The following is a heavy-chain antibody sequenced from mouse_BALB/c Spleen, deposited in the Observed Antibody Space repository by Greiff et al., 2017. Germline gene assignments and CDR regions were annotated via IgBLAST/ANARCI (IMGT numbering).Heavy chain of an antibody. V-gene: IGHV1S45*01. Sequence: DAQPPQSGAELVRPGASVKISRKAFGYTFTNHHINCVTQRPGQGLDWIGYINPYNDYTSYNQKFKGKATLTVDKSSSTAYMELSSLTSEDSAVYYCAYDYGYAMDYWGQGTSVTVSS. CDR2: INPYNDYT. J-gene: IGHJ4*01. CDR3: AYDYGYAMDY. D-gene: IGHD2-4*01. CDR1: GYTFTNHH.